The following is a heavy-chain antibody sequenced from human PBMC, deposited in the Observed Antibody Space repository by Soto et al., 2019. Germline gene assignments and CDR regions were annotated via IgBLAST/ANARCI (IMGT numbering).Heavy chain of an antibody. J-gene: IGHJ5*02. Sequence: SETLSLTCAVSGDSIISTNWWHWVRQSPDKGLEWIGEINHGGSINYNPSLKSRDTISMNKSRNQFSPKLNSVTAADTAVYYCARLRQCCSRTIWDPEPWGQAALVKVSS. CDR3: ARLRQCCSRTIWDPEP. CDR1: GDSIISTNW. CDR2: INHGGSI. D-gene: IGHD2-2*01. V-gene: IGHV4-4*02.